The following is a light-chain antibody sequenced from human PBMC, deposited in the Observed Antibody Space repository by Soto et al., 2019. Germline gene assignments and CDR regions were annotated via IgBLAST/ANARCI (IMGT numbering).Light chain of an antibody. CDR2: GAS. V-gene: IGKV3-15*01. CDR1: QSFTIN. CDR3: QQYNKWPQP. Sequence: ETVLTQSPATLSVSPGDRATLSCKASQSFTINLACYHQRPGQGPRLLIFGASTRATGIPARFSGSGSDTEFTLTISSLQPEDFGNYYCQQYNKWPQPFGPGTKV. J-gene: IGKJ1*01.